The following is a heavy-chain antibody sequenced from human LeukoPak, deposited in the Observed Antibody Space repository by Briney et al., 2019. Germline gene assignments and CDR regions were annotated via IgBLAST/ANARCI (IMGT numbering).Heavy chain of an antibody. D-gene: IGHD6-6*01. J-gene: IGHJ4*02. V-gene: IGHV4-4*07. CDR1: GGSINSYY. CDR2: IYTSGST. CDR3: ARKGYSSSHFDY. Sequence: SETLSLTCTVSGGSINSYYWSWIRQPAGKGLEWIGRIYTSGSTNYNPSLKSRVTMSVDTSKNQFSLKLSFMTAADTAVYYCARKGYSSSHFDYWGQGTLVTVSS.